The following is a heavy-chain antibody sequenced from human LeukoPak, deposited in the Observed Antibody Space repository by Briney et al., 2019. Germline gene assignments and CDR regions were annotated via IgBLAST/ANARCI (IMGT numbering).Heavy chain of an antibody. CDR2: IIPIFGTA. V-gene: IGHV1-69*13. Sequence: SLKVSCKASGYTFTSYGISWVRQAPGQGLEWMGGIIPIFGTANYAQKFQGRVTITADESTSTAYMELSSLRSEDTAVYYCASVTNDYGDYDRFDPWGQGTLVTVSS. CDR3: ASVTNDYGDYDRFDP. D-gene: IGHD4-17*01. CDR1: GYTFTSYG. J-gene: IGHJ5*02.